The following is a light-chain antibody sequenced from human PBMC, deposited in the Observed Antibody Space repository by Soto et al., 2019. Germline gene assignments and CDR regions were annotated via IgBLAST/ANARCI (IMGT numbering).Light chain of an antibody. Sequence: IVLTQSPATLSLSPGERATLSCRASQSVRRYLAWYQQKPGQAPRLLIYDVSNRATGIPARFSGSGSGTDFTLTISSLEPEDFAVYFCQHRTDWPLTFGGGTKVEIK. CDR2: DVS. J-gene: IGKJ4*01. CDR3: QHRTDWPLT. V-gene: IGKV3-11*01. CDR1: QSVRRY.